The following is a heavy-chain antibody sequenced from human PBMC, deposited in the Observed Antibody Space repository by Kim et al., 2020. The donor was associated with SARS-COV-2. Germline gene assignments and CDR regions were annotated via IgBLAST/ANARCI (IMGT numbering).Heavy chain of an antibody. CDR3: ARGAKLLGF. J-gene: IGHJ4*02. D-gene: IGHD1-1*01. Sequence: SETLSLTCAVYGGSFSGYYWSWIRQPPGKGLEWIGEINHSGSTNYNSSLKSRVTISVDTSKNQFSLRLNSVTAADTAVYYCARGAKLLGFWGQGTLVTVSS. CDR2: INHSGST. CDR1: GGSFSGYY. V-gene: IGHV4-34*01.